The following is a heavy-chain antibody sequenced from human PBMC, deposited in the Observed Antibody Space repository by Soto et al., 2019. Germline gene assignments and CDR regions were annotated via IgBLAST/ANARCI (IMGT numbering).Heavy chain of an antibody. CDR3: GRGSHYDHSMDV. V-gene: IGHV4-61*01. J-gene: IGHJ6*02. CDR2: IYYSGTT. Sequence: QVQLQESGPGLVKPSETLSLSCNVSGASVSSGSYYWSWIRQPPGKGLEWIGYIYYSGTTNYNPSIMSRVTISVDTSKNQFSLKLSSVTAADTAVYHCGRGSHYDHSMDVWGQGTTVTVSS. CDR1: GASVSSGSYY.